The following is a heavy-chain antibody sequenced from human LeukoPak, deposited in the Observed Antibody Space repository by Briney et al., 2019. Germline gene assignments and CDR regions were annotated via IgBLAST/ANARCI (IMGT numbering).Heavy chain of an antibody. J-gene: IGHJ4*02. CDR3: AKLLWSAKTFDY. Sequence: GGSLRLSCAASGFTFSSYAMNWVRQAPGKGLEWVSTISDNGGTTHYADSVKGRFTISRDNSKNTLYLQMNSLRAEDTAVYYCAKLLWSAKTFDYWGQGTLVTVSS. D-gene: IGHD3-3*01. CDR2: ISDNGGTT. V-gene: IGHV3-23*01. CDR1: GFTFSSYA.